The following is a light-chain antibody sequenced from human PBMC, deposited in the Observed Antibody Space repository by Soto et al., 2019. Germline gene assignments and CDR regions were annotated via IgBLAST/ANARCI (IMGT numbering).Light chain of an antibody. J-gene: IGKJ5*01. Sequence: EIVLTQSPATLSLSPGERATLSCRASQSVGTFLAWYQHKPGQAPRLLIYDASNRATGIPARFSGSGSGTDFTLTISSLEPEDFAVYYCQQRRNWVNFGQGTRLEIK. V-gene: IGKV3-11*01. CDR2: DAS. CDR1: QSVGTF. CDR3: QQRRNWVN.